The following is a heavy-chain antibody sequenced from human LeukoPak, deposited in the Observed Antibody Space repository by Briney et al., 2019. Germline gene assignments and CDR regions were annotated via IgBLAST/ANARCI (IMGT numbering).Heavy chain of an antibody. J-gene: IGHJ4*02. V-gene: IGHV3-23*01. CDR2: ISGSGGST. CDR3: AKSPSYYDILTGYFDY. D-gene: IGHD3-9*01. Sequence: PGGSLRLSCAASGFTFSSYAMSWVRQAPGKGLEWVSAISGSGGSTYYADSVKGRFTISRDNSKNTLYLQMNSLRAEDTAVYYCAKSPSYYDILTGYFDYWGQGTLVTVSS. CDR1: GFTFSSYA.